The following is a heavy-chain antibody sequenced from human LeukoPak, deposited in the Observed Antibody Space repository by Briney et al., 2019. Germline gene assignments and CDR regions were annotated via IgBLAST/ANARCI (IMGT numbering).Heavy chain of an antibody. CDR3: AKDGDLPVVVTEGFFDY. V-gene: IGHV3-23*01. Sequence: PGGSLRLFCAASGFTFSTYAMSWVRQAPRKGLEWVSAISGSGDSTYYADSVKGRFTISRDNSKNTLYLQMNSLRAEDTAIYYCAKDGDLPVVVTEGFFDYWGQGSLVTVSA. J-gene: IGHJ4*02. CDR1: GFTFSTYA. CDR2: ISGSGDST. D-gene: IGHD2-21*02.